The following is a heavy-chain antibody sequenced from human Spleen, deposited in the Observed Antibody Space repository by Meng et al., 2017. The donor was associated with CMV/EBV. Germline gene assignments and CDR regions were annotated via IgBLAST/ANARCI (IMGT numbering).Heavy chain of an antibody. CDR1: GYSFTSYW. D-gene: IGHD2-21*01. CDR3: ARMRCDGDCFFDY. J-gene: IGHJ4*02. Sequence: GESLKISCKGSGYSFTSYWIGWVRQMPGKGLEWMGIIYPGDSDTRYSPSVQGQVTISAGKSINTAYLQWSSLKASDTAMYYCARMRCDGDCFFDYWGQGTLVTVSS. V-gene: IGHV5-51*01. CDR2: IYPGDSDT.